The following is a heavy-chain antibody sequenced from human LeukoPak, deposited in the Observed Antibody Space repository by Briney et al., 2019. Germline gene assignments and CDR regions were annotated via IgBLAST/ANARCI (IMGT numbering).Heavy chain of an antibody. CDR2: IWYDGSNK. CDR3: ARDSSYYDFWSGLDY. V-gene: IGHV3-33*01. D-gene: IGHD3-3*01. CDR1: GFTFSSYG. Sequence: GGSLRLSCAASGFTFSSYGMHWVRQAPGKGLEWVAVIWYDGSNKYYADSVKGRFTISRDNSKNTLYLQMNSLRAEDTAVYYCARDSSYYDFWSGLDYWGQGTLVTVSS. J-gene: IGHJ4*02.